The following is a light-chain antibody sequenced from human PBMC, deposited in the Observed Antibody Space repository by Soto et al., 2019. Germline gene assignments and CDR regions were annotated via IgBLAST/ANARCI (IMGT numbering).Light chain of an antibody. J-gene: IGKJ1*01. CDR1: QSVSRY. Sequence: EIVMTQSQATLSLSPGERATLSCRASQSVSRYLAWYQQKPGQGPRLLIYGASIRATGIPDRFSGRGSGTDFTLTISSLQSEDFAIYYCQQYNDWPRTFGRGTKVEIK. V-gene: IGKV3-15*01. CDR2: GAS. CDR3: QQYNDWPRT.